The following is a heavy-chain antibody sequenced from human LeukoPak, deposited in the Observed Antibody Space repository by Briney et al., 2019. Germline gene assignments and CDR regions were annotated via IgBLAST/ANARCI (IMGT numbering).Heavy chain of an antibody. CDR1: GYTFTSYY. J-gene: IGHJ4*02. V-gene: IGHV1-46*01. CDR3: ARDSDSSGYHYYFDY. Sequence: GASVKVSCKASGYTFTSYYMHWVRQAPGQGLEWMGIINPSGGSTSYAQKFQGRVTMTRDMSTSTVYMELSSLRSEDTAVYYCARDSDSSGYHYYFDYWGQGTLVTVSS. D-gene: IGHD3-22*01. CDR2: INPSGGST.